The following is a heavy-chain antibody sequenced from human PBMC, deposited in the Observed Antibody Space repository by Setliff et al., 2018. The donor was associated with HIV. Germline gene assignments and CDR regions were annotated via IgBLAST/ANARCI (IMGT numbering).Heavy chain of an antibody. D-gene: IGHD5-18*01. V-gene: IGHV1-8*01. CDR1: GYTFSTYD. CDR2: MSPKNNGS. CDR3: ARGRYNSRIDV. J-gene: IGHJ6*02. Sequence: GASVKVSCKASGYTFSTYDFNWVRQAAGQGLEWMGWMSPKNNGSGFAQKFQARLTMTWNTSTNTAYMELRSLISDDTAVYYCARGRYNSRIDVWGQGTTVT.